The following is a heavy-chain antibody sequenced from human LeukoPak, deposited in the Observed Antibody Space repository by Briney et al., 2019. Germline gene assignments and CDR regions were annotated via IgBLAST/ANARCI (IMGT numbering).Heavy chain of an antibody. J-gene: IGHJ4*02. CDR2: INHSGST. CDR3: ARTPTITMVRGVIWKRRTGYNYFDY. D-gene: IGHD3-10*01. Sequence: SETLSLTCAVYGGSFSGYYWSWIRQPPGKGLEWIGEINHSGSTNYNPSRKSRVTISVDTSKNQFSLKLSSLTAADTAVYYCARTPTITMVRGVIWKRRTGYNYFDYWGQGTLVTVSS. CDR1: GGSFSGYY. V-gene: IGHV4-34*01.